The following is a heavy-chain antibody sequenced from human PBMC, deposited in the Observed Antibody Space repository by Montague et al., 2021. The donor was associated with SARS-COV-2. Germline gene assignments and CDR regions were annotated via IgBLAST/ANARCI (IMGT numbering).Heavy chain of an antibody. D-gene: IGHD1-1*01. Sequence: SETLSLTCTVSAGSISSHYWSWIRQSPGKGLEWIGYVHYTGSTKYNPSLKTRVTLSLDTPKNRFSLKLSSVTAADTAVYYCARAQNTCFIANCVNYFEVWGLGALVTVSS. V-gene: IGHV4-59*11. CDR1: AGSISSHY. CDR2: VHYTGST. J-gene: IGHJ4*02. CDR3: ARAQNTCFIANCVNYFEV.